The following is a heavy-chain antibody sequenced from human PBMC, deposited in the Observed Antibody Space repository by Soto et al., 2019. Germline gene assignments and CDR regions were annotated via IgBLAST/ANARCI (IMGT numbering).Heavy chain of an antibody. D-gene: IGHD3-22*01. J-gene: IGHJ6*02. CDR1: GGSFSDYF. V-gene: IGHV4-34*01. Sequence: QVQLQQWGAGLLKPSETLSLACAVYGGSFSDYFWSWIRQAPGKGLEWIGEIHHSGSTHYNPSLKSRVTISVDTSKNRFSLRLSSVTAADTAVYYCARQPVSLNGKYFFYHSGFDVWGQGTTVIVSS. CDR3: ARQPVSLNGKYFFYHSGFDV. CDR2: IHHSGST.